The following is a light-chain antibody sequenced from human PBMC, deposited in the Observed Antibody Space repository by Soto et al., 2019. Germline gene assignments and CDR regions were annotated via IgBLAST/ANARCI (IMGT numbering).Light chain of an antibody. Sequence: QSALTQPPSASGSLGQSVTISCTGTSSDVRGYNYVSWHQQHPGNAPKVMIYAVTKRPPGVPDRFSGSESGNTASLTVSGLQAEYEADYYCSSFAGGGNPVLLGGGTKLTVL. J-gene: IGLJ2*01. CDR3: SSFAGGGNPVL. CDR2: AVT. V-gene: IGLV2-8*01. CDR1: SSDVRGYNY.